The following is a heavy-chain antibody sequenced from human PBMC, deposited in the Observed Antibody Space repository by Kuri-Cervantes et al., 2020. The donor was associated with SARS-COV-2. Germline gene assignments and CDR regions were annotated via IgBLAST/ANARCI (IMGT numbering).Heavy chain of an antibody. D-gene: IGHD1-26*01. CDR1: GFTFSSYE. CDR2: ISSSGSTI. V-gene: IGHV3-48*03. CDR3: ASRPPPGELGELRVSGMWSDAFDI. J-gene: IGHJ3*02. Sequence: GESLKISCAASGFTFSSYEMNWVRQAPGKGLEWVSYISSSGSTIYYADSVKGRFTISRDNAKNSLYLQMNSLRAEDTAVYYCASRPPPGELGELRVSGMWSDAFDIWGQGTMVTVSS.